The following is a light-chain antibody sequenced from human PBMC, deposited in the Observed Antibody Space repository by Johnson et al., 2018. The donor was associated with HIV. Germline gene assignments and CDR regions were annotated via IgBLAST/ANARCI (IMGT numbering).Light chain of an antibody. CDR1: SSNIGNNY. CDR2: DNN. Sequence: QSVLTQPPSVSEAPGQKVTISCSGSSSNIGNNYVSWYQQLPRTAPKLLIYDNNKRPSGIPDRFSGSKSGTSATLGITGLQTGDEADYYCGTWDSSLSVYVFGTGTKVTVL. CDR3: GTWDSSLSVYV. V-gene: IGLV1-51*01. J-gene: IGLJ1*01.